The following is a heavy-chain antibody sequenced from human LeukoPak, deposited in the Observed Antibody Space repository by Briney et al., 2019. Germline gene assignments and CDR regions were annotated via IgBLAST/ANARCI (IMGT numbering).Heavy chain of an antibody. J-gene: IGHJ4*02. CDR2: ITSGGGST. CDR3: ARTANFAAGYYIDY. Sequence: GGSLRLSCAASGFTFSSYAMSWVRQAPGKGLEWVSAITSGGGSTYYADSVKGRFTISRDNSKNTLYLQMNSLRAEDTAVYYCARTANFAAGYYIDYWGQGTLVTVSS. V-gene: IGHV3-23*01. D-gene: IGHD6-13*01. CDR1: GFTFSSYA.